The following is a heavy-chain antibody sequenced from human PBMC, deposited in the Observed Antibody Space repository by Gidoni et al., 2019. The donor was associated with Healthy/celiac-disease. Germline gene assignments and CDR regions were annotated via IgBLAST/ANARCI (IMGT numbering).Heavy chain of an antibody. J-gene: IGHJ5*02. Sequence: QVQLQQWGAGLLKPSETLSPTCAVYGGSFSVYYCSWNRQPPGKGLEWIGEINHSGSTNYNPSHKSRVTISVDTSKNQCSLKLSSVTAADAAVYYCARGRNYYGSGSYKRSLRFDPWGQGTLVTVSS. CDR1: GGSFSVYY. CDR3: ARGRNYYGSGSYKRSLRFDP. D-gene: IGHD3-10*01. V-gene: IGHV4-34*01. CDR2: INHSGST.